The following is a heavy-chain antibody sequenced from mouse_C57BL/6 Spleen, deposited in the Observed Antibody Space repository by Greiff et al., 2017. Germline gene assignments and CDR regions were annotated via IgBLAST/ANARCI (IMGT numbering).Heavy chain of an antibody. J-gene: IGHJ4*01. CDR1: GFSLTSYG. V-gene: IGHV2-6*01. D-gene: IGHD2-13*01. Sequence: QVQLKESGPGLVAPSQSLSITCTVSGFSLTSYGVDWVRQSPGKGLEWLGVIWGVGSTNYNSALNSRLSISKDNSKSQVFLKMNSLQTDATAMYDGASRLYYGFDYWGQGTSVTVSS. CDR3: ASRLYYGFDY. CDR2: IWGVGST.